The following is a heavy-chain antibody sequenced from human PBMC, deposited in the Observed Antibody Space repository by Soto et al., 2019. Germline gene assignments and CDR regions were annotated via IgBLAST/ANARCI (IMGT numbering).Heavy chain of an antibody. V-gene: IGHV4-31*03. CDR3: ARDLENWFDP. CDR1: GGSISSGGYY. CDR2: IYYSGST. J-gene: IGHJ5*02. Sequence: HTLSLTCTVSGGSISSGGYYWSWIRQHPGKGLEWIGYIYYSGSTYYNPSLKSRVTISVDTSKNQFSLKLSSVTAADTAVYYCARDLENWFDPWGQGTLVTVSS.